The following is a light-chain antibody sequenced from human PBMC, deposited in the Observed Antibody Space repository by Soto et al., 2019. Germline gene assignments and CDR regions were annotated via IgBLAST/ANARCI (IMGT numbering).Light chain of an antibody. V-gene: IGKV2D-29*02. CDR3: LQTKQLPLT. Sequence: IALTQTPFSLSVIAGQPASISCKSSQSILHSDGKTYVYWYLQRPGQSPRPLIYEVSNRFSGVPDRFSGSGSGTDFTLKISRVEAEDVGIYYCLQTKQLPLTFGQGTKVEIK. CDR2: EVS. J-gene: IGKJ1*01. CDR1: QSILHSDGKTY.